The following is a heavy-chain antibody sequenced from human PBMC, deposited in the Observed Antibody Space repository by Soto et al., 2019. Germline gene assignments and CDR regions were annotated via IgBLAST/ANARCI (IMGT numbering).Heavy chain of an antibody. Sequence: EVQLVESGGGLVQPGRSLRLSCAASGFTFDDYAMHWVRQAPGKGLEWVSGISWNSGSIGYADSVKGRFTISRDNAKNSLYLQMNSLRAGDTALYYCAKGGKWLRPKNFDYWGQGTLVTVSS. CDR1: GFTFDDYA. V-gene: IGHV3-9*01. J-gene: IGHJ4*02. CDR2: ISWNSGSI. CDR3: AKGGKWLRPKNFDY. D-gene: IGHD5-12*01.